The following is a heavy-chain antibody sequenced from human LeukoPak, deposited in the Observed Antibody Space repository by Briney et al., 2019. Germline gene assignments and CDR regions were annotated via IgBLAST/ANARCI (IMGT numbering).Heavy chain of an antibody. J-gene: IGHJ6*03. V-gene: IGHV4-39*01. CDR1: GGSISSNKYY. CDR3: ARQRADYFYYYVDV. Sequence: PSETLSLTCTVSGGSISSNKYYWGWLRQPPGKGLEWIGSIYYSETTYDNPSLESRVTISIETSKNQFSLKLSSVTAADTAVYYCARQRADYFYYYVDVWGKGTTVTVS. CDR2: IYYSETT. D-gene: IGHD3-9*01.